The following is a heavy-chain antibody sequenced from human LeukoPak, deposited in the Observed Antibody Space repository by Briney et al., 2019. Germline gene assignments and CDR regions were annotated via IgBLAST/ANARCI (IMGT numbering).Heavy chain of an antibody. CDR2: IYSGGSST. Sequence: RSGGSLRLSCAASGFTVSSNYMTWVRQAPGKGLEWVSVIYSGGSSTYYADSVKGRFTISRDNSKNTVYLQMNSLRAEDTAVYYCARDLIGAGHWGQGTLVTVSS. CDR1: GFTVSSNY. J-gene: IGHJ4*02. D-gene: IGHD1-26*01. CDR3: ARDLIGAGH. V-gene: IGHV3-66*01.